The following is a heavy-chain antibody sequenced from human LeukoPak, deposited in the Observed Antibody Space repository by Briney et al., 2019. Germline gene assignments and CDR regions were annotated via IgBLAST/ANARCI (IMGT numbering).Heavy chain of an antibody. Sequence: SVKVSCKASGGTFSSYAISWVRQAPGQGLEWMGGIIPIFGTANYAQKFQGRVTITADESTSTAYMELSSLRSDDTAVYYCARGRRGFGELLPYYYYGMDVWGQGTTVTVSS. CDR3: ARGRRGFGELLPYYYYGMDV. CDR2: IIPIFGTA. CDR1: GGTFSSYA. V-gene: IGHV1-69*13. D-gene: IGHD3-10*01. J-gene: IGHJ6*02.